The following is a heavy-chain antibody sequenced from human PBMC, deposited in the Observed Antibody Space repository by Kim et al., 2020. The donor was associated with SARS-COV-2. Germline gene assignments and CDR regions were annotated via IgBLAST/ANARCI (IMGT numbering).Heavy chain of an antibody. V-gene: IGHV3-23*01. J-gene: IGHJ4*02. CDR2: ISGSGGST. Sequence: GGSLRLSCAASGFTFSSYAMSWVRQAPGKGLEWVSAISGSGGSTYYADSVKGRFTISRDNSKNTLYLQMNSLRAEDTAVYYCAYGPYDILTGCYRGGSFDYWGQGTLVNVSS. CDR1: GFTFSSYA. D-gene: IGHD3-9*01. CDR3: AYGPYDILTGCYRGGSFDY.